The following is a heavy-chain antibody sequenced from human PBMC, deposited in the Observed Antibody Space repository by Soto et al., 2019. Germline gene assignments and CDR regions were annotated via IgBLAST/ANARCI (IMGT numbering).Heavy chain of an antibody. D-gene: IGHD1-26*01. CDR1: GFTFDDYA. Sequence: GGSLRLSCAASGFTFDDYAMHWVRQAPGKGLEWVSGISWNSGSIGYADSVKGRFTISRDNAKNSLYLQMNSLRAEDTALYYCALATTSGSFDYWVQGTLVTVSS. CDR2: ISWNSGSI. J-gene: IGHJ4*02. V-gene: IGHV3-9*01. CDR3: ALATTSGSFDY.